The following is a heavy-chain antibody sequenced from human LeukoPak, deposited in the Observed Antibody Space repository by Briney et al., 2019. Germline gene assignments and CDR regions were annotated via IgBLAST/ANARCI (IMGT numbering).Heavy chain of an antibody. Sequence: ASVKVSCKPSGYTFTSYYMNRVRQAPGQELEWMRIINTSGGSTSYAQKFQCSITITRNTSTSTVYRELSSLSSEDTAVYYCARGVRVGAIGARMDYYYYMYGWGKGTTVTVSS. J-gene: IGHJ6*03. CDR3: ARGVRVGAIGARMDYYYYMYG. CDR2: INTSGGST. V-gene: IGHV1-46*01. D-gene: IGHD6-6*01. CDR1: GYTFTSYY.